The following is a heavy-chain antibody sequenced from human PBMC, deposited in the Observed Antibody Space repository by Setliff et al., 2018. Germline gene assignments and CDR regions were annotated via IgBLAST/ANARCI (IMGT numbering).Heavy chain of an antibody. D-gene: IGHD3-3*01. J-gene: IGHJ3*02. CDR1: GYTFTGYY. CDR2: INPNSGGT. Sequence: ASVKVSCKTSGYTFTGYYMHWVRQAPGQGLEWMGRINPNSGGTIYAQKFQGRVTMTRDTSTSTVYMEVSSLRSEDTAVYYCARDRYYNSWSGTSITAPHDAFDIWGQGTMGTVS. CDR3: ARDRYYNSWSGTSITAPHDAFDI. V-gene: IGHV1-2*06.